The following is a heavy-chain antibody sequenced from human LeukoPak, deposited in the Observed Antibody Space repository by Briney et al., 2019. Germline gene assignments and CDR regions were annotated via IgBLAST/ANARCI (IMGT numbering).Heavy chain of an antibody. D-gene: IGHD5-18*01. V-gene: IGHV3-21*01. J-gene: IGHJ5*02. CDR3: ASSRGYSYGYS. Sequence: GGSLRLSCAASGFTFSSYSMNWVRQAPGKGLEWVSSISGSSSYIYYADSVKGRFTTSRDNAKNSLYLQMNSLRAEDTAVYYCASSRGYSYGYSWGQGTLVTVSS. CDR1: GFTFSSYS. CDR2: ISGSSSYI.